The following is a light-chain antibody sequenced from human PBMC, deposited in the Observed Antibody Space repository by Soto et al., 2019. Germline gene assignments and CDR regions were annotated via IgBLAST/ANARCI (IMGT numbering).Light chain of an antibody. CDR3: QQSGSSPLT. Sequence: EILMTQSPATLSVSPGERATLSCRASQSVSNNYLAWYQQKPGQAPRLLIYGASNRATGIPDRFSGSGSATDFTLTISRLEPEDFAVYFCQQSGSSPLTFGGGTKVDIK. CDR2: GAS. V-gene: IGKV3-20*01. CDR1: QSVSNNY. J-gene: IGKJ4*01.